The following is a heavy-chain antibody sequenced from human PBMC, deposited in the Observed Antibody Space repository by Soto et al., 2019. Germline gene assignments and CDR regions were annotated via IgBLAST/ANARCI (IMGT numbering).Heavy chain of an antibody. J-gene: IGHJ6*02. CDR3: GRAHRDLQQLVHYYYSMDV. D-gene: IGHD6-13*01. V-gene: IGHV4-39*07. CDR2: IYYSGST. Sequence: ETLSLTCTVSGGSSISSSYYWGWIRQPPGKGLEWIGSIYYSGSTYYNPSLKSRVAISVDTSKNQFSLKLTSVTAADAAVYFCGRAHRDLQQLVHYYYSMDVWGQGTTVTVSS. CDR1: GGSSISSSYY.